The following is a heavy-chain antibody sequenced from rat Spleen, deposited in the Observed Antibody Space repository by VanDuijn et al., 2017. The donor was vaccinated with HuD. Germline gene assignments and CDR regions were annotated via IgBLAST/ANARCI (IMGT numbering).Heavy chain of an antibody. CDR1: GFSFSDYN. Sequence: EVQLVESGGGLVQPGRSLKLSCAASGFSFSDYNMAWVRQAPKKGLEWVATISYDGSSTYYRDSVKGRFTVSRDNAKSTLYLQMDSLRSEDTAMYYCARPTTGIPFNYWGQGVMVTVSS. J-gene: IGHJ2*01. CDR3: ARPTTGIPFNY. D-gene: IGHD1-9*01. V-gene: IGHV5-7*01. CDR2: ISYDGSST.